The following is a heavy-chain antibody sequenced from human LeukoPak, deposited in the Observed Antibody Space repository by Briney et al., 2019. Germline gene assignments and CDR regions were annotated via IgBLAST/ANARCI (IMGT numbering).Heavy chain of an antibody. Sequence: GGSLRLSCAASGFGFDDAAMTWVRQAPGKGLEWVSLISSSGANTYYADSVKGRFTISRDNSKNTLFLQMNSLRAEDTAMYYCVKDIQVTYWGQGTLVTVSS. D-gene: IGHD4-23*01. J-gene: IGHJ4*02. CDR1: GFGFDDAA. CDR3: VKDIQVTY. CDR2: ISSSGANT. V-gene: IGHV3-23*01.